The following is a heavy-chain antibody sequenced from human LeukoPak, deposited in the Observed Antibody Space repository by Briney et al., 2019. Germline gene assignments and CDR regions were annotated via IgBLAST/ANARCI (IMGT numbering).Heavy chain of an antibody. J-gene: IGHJ4*02. CDR1: GGSFSTYY. V-gene: IGHV4-59*08. CDR3: ARHGSDWAFDF. CDR2: ITDSGNT. D-gene: IGHD6-19*01. Sequence: SETLSLTCTVSGGSFSTYYWSWIRQPPGRALEWIGFITDSGNTCYNPSLQSRLAISVDTSKTHFFLKLRSVAAADTAIYYCARHGSDWAFDFWGQGTLVTVSS.